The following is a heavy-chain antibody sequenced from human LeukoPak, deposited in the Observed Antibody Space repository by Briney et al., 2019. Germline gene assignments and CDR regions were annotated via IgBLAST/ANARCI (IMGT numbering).Heavy chain of an antibody. CDR2: IFHSGTT. J-gene: IGHJ4*02. V-gene: IGHV4-4*02. CDR1: GGSISSENW. Sequence: SGTLSLTCAVSGGSISSENWWTWVRQPPGKGLEWIGEIFHSGTTNYNPSLKSRVTISIDKSKNQFSLKMNSVTAADTAVYYCARAGPGYSSGWAHNWGQGTLVTVSS. D-gene: IGHD6-19*01. CDR3: ARAGPGYSSGWAHN.